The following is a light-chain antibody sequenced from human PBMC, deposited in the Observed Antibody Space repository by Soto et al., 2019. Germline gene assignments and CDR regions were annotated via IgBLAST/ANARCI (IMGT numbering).Light chain of an antibody. CDR3: QHYYSWPPWT. Sequence: IVMTQSPATLSVSPGERATLSCRARQSVSSSLAWYQQKPGQAPRLLIYGASTRATGIPARFSGTGSGTEFTLTISSLQSEDFAVYYCQHYYSWPPWTFGQGTKVDIK. CDR1: QSVSSS. V-gene: IGKV3D-15*01. J-gene: IGKJ1*01. CDR2: GAS.